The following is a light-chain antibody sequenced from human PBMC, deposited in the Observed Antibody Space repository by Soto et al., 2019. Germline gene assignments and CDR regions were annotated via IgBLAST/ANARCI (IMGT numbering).Light chain of an antibody. CDR1: QGIGVY. Sequence: DIQMTQSPSSLSASLGDRVTITCRASQGIGVYLAWFQQKPGNVPRLLIYAASTLQSGVPSRFSGSGSGTDFTLTISSLQPEDGATYYCQKYNIAPLTFGGGTKVEIK. CDR2: AAS. J-gene: IGKJ4*01. V-gene: IGKV1-27*01. CDR3: QKYNIAPLT.